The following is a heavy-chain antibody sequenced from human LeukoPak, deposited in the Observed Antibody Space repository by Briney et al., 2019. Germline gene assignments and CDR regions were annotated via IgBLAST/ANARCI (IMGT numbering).Heavy chain of an antibody. CDR1: GFTFSSYA. D-gene: IGHD2-15*01. V-gene: IGHV3-23*01. Sequence: GALRLSCAASGFTFSSYAMSWVRQAPGKGLEWVSAISGSGGSTYYADSVKGRFTISRDNSKNTLYLQMNSLRAEDTAVYHCAKGLRSGQTAWGQGTLVTVSS. J-gene: IGHJ5*02. CDR2: ISGSGGST. CDR3: AKGLRSGQTA.